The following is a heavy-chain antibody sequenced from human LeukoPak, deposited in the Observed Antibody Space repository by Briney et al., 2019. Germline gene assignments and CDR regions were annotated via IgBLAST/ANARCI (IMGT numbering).Heavy chain of an antibody. CDR1: GFTFSSYG. V-gene: IGHV3-30*02. J-gene: IGHJ4*02. CDR3: AKDQVVVVISYCFDY. CDR2: IRYDGSNK. D-gene: IGHD3-22*01. Sequence: GGSLRLSCAASGFTFSSYGMHWVRQAPGKGLEWVAFIRYDGSNKYYADSVKGRFTISRDNSKNTLYLQMNSLRAEDTAVYYCAKDQVVVVISYCFDYWGQGTLVTVSS.